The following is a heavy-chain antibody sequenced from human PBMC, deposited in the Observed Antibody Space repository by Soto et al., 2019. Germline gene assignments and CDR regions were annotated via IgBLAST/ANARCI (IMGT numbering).Heavy chain of an antibody. CDR2: ISYDGSNK. V-gene: IGHV3-30*18. Sequence: GGSLRLSCAASGFTFSSYGMHWVRQAPGKGLEWVAVISYDGSNKYYADSVKGRFTISRDNSKNTLYLQMNSLRAEDTAVYYCAKRESSSFFCWFDPWGQGTLVTVSS. J-gene: IGHJ5*02. CDR3: AKRESSSFFCWFDP. CDR1: GFTFSSYG. D-gene: IGHD6-13*01.